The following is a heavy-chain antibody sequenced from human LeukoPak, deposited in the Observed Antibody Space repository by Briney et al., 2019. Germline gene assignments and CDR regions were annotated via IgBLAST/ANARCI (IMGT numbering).Heavy chain of an antibody. Sequence: GGSLRLSCAASGFTFSIYAMSWVRQTPGKGLEWVSTISGSGTSTYYADSVKGRFAVSRDNSKNTLHLQMKSLSAADTAVYYCAQIPFRSGDYHFDYWGQGTLLTVSS. J-gene: IGHJ4*02. D-gene: IGHD3-3*01. CDR1: GFTFSIYA. CDR3: AQIPFRSGDYHFDY. CDR2: ISGSGTST. V-gene: IGHV3-23*01.